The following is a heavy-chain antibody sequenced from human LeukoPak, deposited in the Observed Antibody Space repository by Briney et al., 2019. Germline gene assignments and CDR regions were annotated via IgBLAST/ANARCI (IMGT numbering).Heavy chain of an antibody. D-gene: IGHD1-1*01. V-gene: IGHV1-69*13. J-gene: IGHJ4*02. Sequence: GASVKVSCKASGGTFNSNAINWVRQAPGQGLEWMGGIIPIFGTANYAQKFQGRVAITADESTSTAYMELSSLRSEDTAVYYCARDQGNWNLDDYWGQGTLVTVSS. CDR2: IIPIFGTA. CDR3: ARDQGNWNLDDY. CDR1: GGTFNSNA.